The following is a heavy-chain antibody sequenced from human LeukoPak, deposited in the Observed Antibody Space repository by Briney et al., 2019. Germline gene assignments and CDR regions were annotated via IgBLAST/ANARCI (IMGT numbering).Heavy chain of an antibody. D-gene: IGHD4-17*01. J-gene: IGHJ2*01. V-gene: IGHV3-21*01. CDR3: ARDDYGDPWYFDL. CDR1: GFTFSSYS. Sequence: GGSLRHSCAASGFTFSSYSMNWVRQAPGKGLEWVSSISSSSSYIYYADSVKGRFTISRDNAKNSLYLQMNSPRAEDTAVYYCARDDYGDPWYFDLWGRGTLVTVSS. CDR2: ISSSSSYI.